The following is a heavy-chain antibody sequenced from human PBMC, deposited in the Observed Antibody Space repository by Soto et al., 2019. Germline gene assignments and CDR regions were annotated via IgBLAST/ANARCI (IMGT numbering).Heavy chain of an antibody. CDR2: IIPIFGTA. CDR3: ARTYYYDSSGYYGYFDY. D-gene: IGHD3-22*01. Sequence: QVQLVQSGAEVKKPGSSVKVSCKASGGTFSSYAISWVRQAPGQGLDWMGGIIPIFGTANYAQKFQGRVTITADKSTSTAYMELSSLRSEDTAVYYCARTYYYDSSGYYGYFDYWGQGTLVTVSS. V-gene: IGHV1-69*06. CDR1: GGTFSSYA. J-gene: IGHJ4*02.